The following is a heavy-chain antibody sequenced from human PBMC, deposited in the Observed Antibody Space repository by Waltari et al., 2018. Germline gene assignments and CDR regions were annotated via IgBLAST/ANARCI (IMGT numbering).Heavy chain of an antibody. D-gene: IGHD3-16*01. CDR3: AKQKTGGANDY. CDR2: IRSRFNNYAT. V-gene: IGHV3-73*02. CDR1: GFNFNAST. J-gene: IGHJ4*02. Sequence: EVQLVESGGTLVQQGGSLKLSCATSGFNFNASTLHWVRQASGKGLEWIGLIRSRFNNYATRYAASVKGRFTLSRDDSKNTVYLEMHSLKNADTALYYCAKQKTGGANDYWGQG.